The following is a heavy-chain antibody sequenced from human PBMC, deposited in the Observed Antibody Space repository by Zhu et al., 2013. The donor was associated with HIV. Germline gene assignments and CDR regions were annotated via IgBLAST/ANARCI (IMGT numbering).Heavy chain of an antibody. Sequence: EVQLLESGGGFVQPGGSLRLSCAASGFTFSNYAMNWVRQAPGKGLEWVSVISGTGDSTHYVDSVKGRFTISRDDSKSIAYLQMNSLKTEDTAVYYCTRELSYGDWWGQGTLVTVSS. V-gene: IGHV3-23*01. CDR1: GFTFSNYA. CDR2: ISGTGDST. J-gene: IGHJ4*02. D-gene: IGHD2-8*01. CDR3: TRELSYGDW.